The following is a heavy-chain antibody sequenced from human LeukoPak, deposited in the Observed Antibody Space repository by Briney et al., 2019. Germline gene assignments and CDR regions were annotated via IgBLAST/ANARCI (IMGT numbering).Heavy chain of an antibody. D-gene: IGHD4-11*01. CDR3: ARDWIGDDYTHYHYFDY. Sequence: GGSLRLSCAASGFSFSDYYMSWIRQAPGKGLEWVSYISGLGATIYYADSVKGRFTISRDNAKNSLYLQMNSLRAEDTAVYYCARDWIGDDYTHYHYFDYWGQGTLVTVSS. CDR2: ISGLGATI. CDR1: GFSFSDYY. J-gene: IGHJ4*02. V-gene: IGHV3-11*01.